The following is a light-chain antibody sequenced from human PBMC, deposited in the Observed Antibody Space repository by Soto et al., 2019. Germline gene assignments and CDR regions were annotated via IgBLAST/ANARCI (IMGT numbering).Light chain of an antibody. V-gene: IGLV2-11*01. CDR1: SGDVGGSNY. J-gene: IGLJ3*02. CDR2: DVT. CDR3: RSHSASHSSWV. Sequence: QSVLTQPRSVSGSPGQSVAISCTGTSGDVGGSNYVSWYQQHPGTAPKLLIFDVTKRPSGVPDRFSGSKSGNTASLTISGLQAEDEADYFCRSHSASHSSWVFGGGTKLTVL.